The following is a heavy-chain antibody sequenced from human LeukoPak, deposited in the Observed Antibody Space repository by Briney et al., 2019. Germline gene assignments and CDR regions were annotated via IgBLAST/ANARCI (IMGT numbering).Heavy chain of an antibody. CDR3: ARDDLVYSVRHGMDV. Sequence: SETLSLTCTVSGGSISGYYWSWIRQPAGKGLEWIGRIYTSESINYNPILKSRITMSVDTSKNQISLRLSSVTAADTAVCFCARDDLVYSVRHGMDVWGRGITVTVSS. J-gene: IGHJ6*02. V-gene: IGHV4-4*07. D-gene: IGHD2-15*01. CDR2: IYTSESI. CDR1: GGSISGYY.